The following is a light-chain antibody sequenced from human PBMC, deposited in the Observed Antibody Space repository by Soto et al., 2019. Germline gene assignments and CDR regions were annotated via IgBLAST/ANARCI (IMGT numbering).Light chain of an antibody. CDR1: SSDVGGYNY. V-gene: IGLV2-8*01. CDR2: EVS. Sequence: QSVLAQPPSASGSPGQSVTISCAGTSSDVGGYNYVSWYQQYPGKVPKLMIYEVSERPSGVPDRFSGSKSGNTTSLTISGLQAEDEADYYCSSYTSSTAYVFGTGTKVTVL. CDR3: SSYTSSTAYV. J-gene: IGLJ1*01.